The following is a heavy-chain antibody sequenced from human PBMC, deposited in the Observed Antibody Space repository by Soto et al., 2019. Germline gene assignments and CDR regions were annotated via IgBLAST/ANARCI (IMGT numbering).Heavy chain of an antibody. D-gene: IGHD2-2*01. V-gene: IGHV3-30*18. CDR2: ISYDGSNK. CDR1: GFTFSSYG. CDR3: AKDFMDCISTSCSSHFDY. J-gene: IGHJ4*02. Sequence: QVQLVESGGGVVQPGRSLRLSCAASGFTFSSYGMHWVRQAPGKGLEWVAVISYDGSNKYYADSVKGRFTISRDNSKNPLYLQMNSLRAEDTAVYYCAKDFMDCISTSCSSHFDYWGQGTLVTVSS.